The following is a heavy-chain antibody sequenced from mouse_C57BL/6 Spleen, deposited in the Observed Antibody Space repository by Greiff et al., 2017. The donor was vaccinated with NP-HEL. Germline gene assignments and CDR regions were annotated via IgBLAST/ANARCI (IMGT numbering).Heavy chain of an antibody. V-gene: IGHV5-17*01. D-gene: IGHD2-4*01. Sequence: EVKLVESGGGLVKPGGSLKLSCAASGFTFSDYGMHWVRQAPEKGLEWVAYISSGSSTIYYADTVKGRFTISRDNAKNTLFLQMTSLRSEDTAMYYCARVIYDYDRYFDVWGTGTTVTVSS. CDR2: ISSGSSTI. J-gene: IGHJ1*03. CDR3: ARVIYDYDRYFDV. CDR1: GFTFSDYG.